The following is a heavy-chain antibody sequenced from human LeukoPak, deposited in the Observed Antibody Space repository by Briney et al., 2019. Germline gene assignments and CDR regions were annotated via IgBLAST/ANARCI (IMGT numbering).Heavy chain of an antibody. J-gene: IGHJ3*02. CDR1: GYSISSSNW. CDR2: IYYSGST. CDR3: ARGEAEGDAFDI. D-gene: IGHD3-16*01. Sequence: SDTLSLTCAVSGYSISSSNWWGWIRQPPGKGLEWIGYIYYSGSTYYNPSLKSRVTISVDTSKNQFSLKLSSVAAADTAVYYCARGEAEGDAFDIWGQGTMVTVSS. V-gene: IGHV4-28*01.